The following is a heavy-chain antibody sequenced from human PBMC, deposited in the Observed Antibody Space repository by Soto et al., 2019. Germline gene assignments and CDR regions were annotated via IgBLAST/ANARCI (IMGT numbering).Heavy chain of an antibody. D-gene: IGHD6-13*01. V-gene: IGHV1-46*01. CDR1: GYIFTNYY. CDR2: INPLPTSGST. J-gene: IGHJ4*02. CDR3: VRDLAAAAY. Sequence: QVQLVQSGAEVKKPGASVKVSCKASGYIFTNYYIHWVRQAPGQGLEWMAIINPLPTSGSTNYAQEFQCRVTVTRDTSTSTVYMALNSLRSDDTAIDYCVRDLAAAAYCGQGTLVTVSS.